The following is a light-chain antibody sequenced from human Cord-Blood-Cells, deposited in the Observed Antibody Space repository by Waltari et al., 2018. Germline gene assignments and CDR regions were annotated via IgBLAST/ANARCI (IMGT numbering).Light chain of an antibody. V-gene: IGLV3-1*01. CDR3: QAWDSSTYV. Sequence: SYELTQPPSVSVSPGQTASITCSGDKLGDKYACWYQQKPGQSPVLVIYQDSKRPSGIPGRFSVSNSGNTATLTIGGTQAMDEADYYCQAWDSSTYVFGTGTKVTVL. CDR2: QDS. J-gene: IGLJ1*01. CDR1: KLGDKY.